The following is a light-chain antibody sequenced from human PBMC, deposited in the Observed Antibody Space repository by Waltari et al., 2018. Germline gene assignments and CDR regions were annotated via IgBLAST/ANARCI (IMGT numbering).Light chain of an antibody. CDR1: NMGRKD. Sequence: SYELTQPPSVSVALGQTARITCGGNNMGRKDVHWYQQKPGQAPVLVNRPSGIRERFSRSNSGNTATLTISRAQAGDEADYYCQVYDSNTWVFGGGTKLTVL. CDR3: QVYDSNTWV. J-gene: IGLJ3*02. V-gene: IGLV3-9*01.